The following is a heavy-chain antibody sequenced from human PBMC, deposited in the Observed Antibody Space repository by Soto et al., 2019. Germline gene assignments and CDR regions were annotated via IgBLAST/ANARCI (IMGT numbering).Heavy chain of an antibody. CDR3: TTAERDDYGDSWTFDY. CDR1: GFTFSNAW. V-gene: IGHV3-15*07. Sequence: GGSLRLSCAASGFTFSNAWMNWVRQAPGKGLGWVGRIKSKNDGGTKDYAAPGKGRVTISRKDSKNTLYLQMNSLKTEDTAVYYCTTAERDDYGDSWTFDYWGQGTLVTVSS. CDR2: IKSKNDGGTK. D-gene: IGHD4-17*01. J-gene: IGHJ4*02.